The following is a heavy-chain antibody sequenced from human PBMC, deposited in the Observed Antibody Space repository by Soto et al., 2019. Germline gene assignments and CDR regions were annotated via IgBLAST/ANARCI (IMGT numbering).Heavy chain of an antibody. CDR2: ISNSGTKK. CDR3: ARDEGYGMDV. CDR1: GITFYSFS. V-gene: IGHV3-21*01. J-gene: IGHJ6*02. Sequence: GGSLRLSCVASGITFYSFSVNWVRQAPGKGLEWVSSISNSGTKKNYADSVKGRFTISRDTANNSVFLQMNNLRGGDTAVYYCARDEGYGMDVWGQGTTVTVSS.